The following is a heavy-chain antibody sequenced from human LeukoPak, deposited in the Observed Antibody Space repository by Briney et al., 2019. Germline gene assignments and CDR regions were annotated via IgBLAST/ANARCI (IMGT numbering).Heavy chain of an antibody. J-gene: IGHJ4*02. CDR2: MNPNSGNT. Sequence: ASVKVSCKASGYTFTSHDINWVRQAAGQGLEWMGWMNPNSGNTGYPQQFQGRVTMTRNISISTAYMELSSLKSDDTAVYYCARGAGYGSGSRDYWGQGTLVTVSS. CDR3: ARGAGYGSGSRDY. CDR1: GYTFTSHD. D-gene: IGHD3-10*01. V-gene: IGHV1-8*01.